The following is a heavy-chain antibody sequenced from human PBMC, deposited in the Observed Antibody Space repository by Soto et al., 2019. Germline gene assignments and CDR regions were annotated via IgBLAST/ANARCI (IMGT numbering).Heavy chain of an antibody. CDR3: AGELSALGTMDF. CDR1: GYTFNIYG. D-gene: IGHD1-7*01. CDR2: SSPYNENK. J-gene: IGHJ4*02. Sequence: QVQLVQSEAEVKKPGASVNVSCKASGYTFNIYGISWVRQAPGQGLEWMGWSSPYNENKKYAQNLQGRVTMTTDTSTSTAYMELRSLRSDDTAVYYCAGELSALGTMDFWGQGTLVTVSS. V-gene: IGHV1-18*01.